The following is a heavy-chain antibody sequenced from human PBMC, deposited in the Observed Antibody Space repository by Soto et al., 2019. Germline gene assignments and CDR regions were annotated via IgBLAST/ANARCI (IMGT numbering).Heavy chain of an antibody. CDR1: VGSFSGYY. D-gene: IGHD2-8*02. Sequence: QVQLQQWGAGLLKPSETLSLTCAVYVGSFSGYYWTWIRQPPGTGLEWIGEINHSGSTNYNPSLKSRVTISVDTSKNQFSLKLTSVTAAYTAVYYCARDKITGLFDYWGQGTLVTVSS. J-gene: IGHJ4*02. CDR2: INHSGST. V-gene: IGHV4-34*01. CDR3: ARDKITGLFDY.